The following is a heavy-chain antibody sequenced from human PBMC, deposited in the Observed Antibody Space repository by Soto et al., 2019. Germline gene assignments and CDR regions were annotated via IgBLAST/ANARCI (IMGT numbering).Heavy chain of an antibody. J-gene: IGHJ6*03. CDR3: ARFNGSGTNYYMDV. Sequence: QVQLVQSGAELKKPGASAKVSCKASGYIFTSYGISWVRQAPGQGLEWMAWISVDSGNTNYAQNFQGRVTMPTDTSASTAPMELRGLRYDDTAVYYCARFNGSGTNYYMDVWGKGTTVIVSS. V-gene: IGHV1-18*01. CDR1: GYIFTSYG. CDR2: ISVDSGNT. D-gene: IGHD3-10*01.